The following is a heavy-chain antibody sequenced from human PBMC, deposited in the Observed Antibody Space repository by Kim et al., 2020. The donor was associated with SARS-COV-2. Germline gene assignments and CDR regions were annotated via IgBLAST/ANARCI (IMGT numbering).Heavy chain of an antibody. Sequence: GGSLRLSCAASGFTFSSYAMSWVRQAPGKGLEWVSAISGSGGSTYYADSGKGRFTISRDNSKNTLYLQMNSLRAEDTAVYYCAKRGFGTSLSYYYGMDVWGQGTTVTVSS. CDR1: GFTFSSYA. CDR3: AKRGFGTSLSYYYGMDV. V-gene: IGHV3-23*01. CDR2: ISGSGGST. D-gene: IGHD6-13*01. J-gene: IGHJ6*02.